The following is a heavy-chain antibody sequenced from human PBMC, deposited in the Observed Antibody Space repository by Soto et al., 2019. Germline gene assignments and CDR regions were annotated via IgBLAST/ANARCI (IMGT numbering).Heavy chain of an antibody. Sequence: QEQLVESGGGVVQPGRSLRLSCAASGFSFRTYGIHWVRQAPCKGLYWVAGIWYEGSKRYYADSVRGRFTSSRDNSGNTVQLQMDSRRAEDTAVYYSARGWGSGGHHSCLDVWGQGTTVVVS. D-gene: IGHD6-19*01. CDR2: IWYEGSKR. J-gene: IGHJ3*01. V-gene: IGHV3-33*01. CDR1: GFSFRTYG. CDR3: ARGWGSGGHHSCLDV.